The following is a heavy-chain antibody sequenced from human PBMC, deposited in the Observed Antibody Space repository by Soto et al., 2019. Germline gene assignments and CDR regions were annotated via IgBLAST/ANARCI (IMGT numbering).Heavy chain of an antibody. D-gene: IGHD6-6*01. CDR3: ASDSSSGHDSFDY. V-gene: IGHV4-39*01. Sequence: SETLSLTCTVSGGSISSSSYYWGWIRQPPGKGLEWIGSIYYSGSTYYNPSLKSRVTISVDTSKNQFSLKLSSVTAADTAVYYCASDSSSGHDSFDYWGQGTLVTVSS. J-gene: IGHJ4*02. CDR1: GGSISSSSYY. CDR2: IYYSGST.